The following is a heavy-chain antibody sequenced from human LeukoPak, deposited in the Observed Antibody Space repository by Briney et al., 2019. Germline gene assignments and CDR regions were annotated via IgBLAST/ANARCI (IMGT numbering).Heavy chain of an antibody. Sequence: SETLSLTCAVYGGSLSGYYWSWIRQPPGKGLEWIGEINHSGSTNYNPSLKSRVTISVDTSKNQFSLKLSSVTAADTAVYYCARDGGIAALTNYNWFDPWGQGTLVTVSS. J-gene: IGHJ5*02. D-gene: IGHD6-13*01. CDR1: GGSLSGYY. CDR2: INHSGST. V-gene: IGHV4-34*01. CDR3: ARDGGIAALTNYNWFDP.